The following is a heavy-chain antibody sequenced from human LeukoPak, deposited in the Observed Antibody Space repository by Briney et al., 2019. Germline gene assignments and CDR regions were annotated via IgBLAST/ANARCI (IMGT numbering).Heavy chain of an antibody. CDR2: MNPNSGNT. CDR1: GYTFTSYD. D-gene: IGHD3-10*01. J-gene: IGHJ5*02. CDR3: ARGYGSRNWFDP. V-gene: IGHV1-8*01. Sequence: ASVKVSCTASGYTFTSYDINWVRQATGQGLEWMGWMNPNSGNTGYAQKFQGRVTMTRNTSISTGYMELSSLRSEDTAVYYCARGYGSRNWFDPWGQGTLVTVSS.